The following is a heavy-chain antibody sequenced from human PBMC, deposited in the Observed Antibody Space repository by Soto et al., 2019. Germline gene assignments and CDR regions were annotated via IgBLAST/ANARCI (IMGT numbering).Heavy chain of an antibody. CDR1: GFTFRNYG. Sequence: QVQLVESGGGVVRPGRSLRLTCAASGFTFRNYGMHWVRQAPGKGLEWVAVISHDVSDKYYADSMKGRFIISRDNSENTLFQNMNSLKPEDTAVYYCAKQNQHLAHDDWGQGTLVTVSS. J-gene: IGHJ4*02. V-gene: IGHV3-30*18. CDR2: ISHDVSDK. CDR3: AKQNQHLAHDD. D-gene: IGHD2-21*01.